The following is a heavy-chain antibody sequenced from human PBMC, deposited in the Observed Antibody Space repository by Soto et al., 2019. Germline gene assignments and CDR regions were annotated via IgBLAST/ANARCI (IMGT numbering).Heavy chain of an antibody. J-gene: IGHJ4*02. CDR1: GFTFSSYA. CDR3: AIGVLTGYQSEY. CDR2: ISGSGGST. Sequence: EVQLLESGGGLVQPGGSLRLSCAASGFTFSSYAMSWVRQAPGKGLEWVSAISGSGGSTYYADSVNGRFTISRDNSKNTLYLQMNSLRAEDTAVYYCAIGVLTGYQSEYWGQGTLVTVSS. D-gene: IGHD3-9*01. V-gene: IGHV3-23*01.